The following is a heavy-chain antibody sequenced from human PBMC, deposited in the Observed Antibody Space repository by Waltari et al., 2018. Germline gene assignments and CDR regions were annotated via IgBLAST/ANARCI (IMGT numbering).Heavy chain of an antibody. Sequence: QVQLVQSGAEVKKPGSSVKVSCKASGGTFSSKGISWVRQAPGQGLEWMGRIIHLFGTANYAQNFQGRVTITADTSTGTDYVELRSLRSEDTAMYYCARGSVTAKIAFDLWGQGTMVTVSS. V-gene: IGHV1-69*13. D-gene: IGHD2-21*02. J-gene: IGHJ3*01. CDR2: IIHLFGTA. CDR3: ARGSVTAKIAFDL. CDR1: GGTFSSKG.